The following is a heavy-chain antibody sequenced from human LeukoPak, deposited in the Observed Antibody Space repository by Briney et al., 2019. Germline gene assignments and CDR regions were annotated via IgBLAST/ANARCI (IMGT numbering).Heavy chain of an antibody. Sequence: PGRSLRLSCAASGFTFDDYAMHWVRQAPGKGLEWVSGISWNSGSIGYADSVKGRFTISRDNAKNSLYLQMNSLRAEDTALYYCAKDGSGWFSYYFDYWGQGTLVTVSS. J-gene: IGHJ4*02. D-gene: IGHD6-19*01. CDR3: AKDGSGWFSYYFDY. CDR2: ISWNSGSI. V-gene: IGHV3-9*01. CDR1: GFTFDDYA.